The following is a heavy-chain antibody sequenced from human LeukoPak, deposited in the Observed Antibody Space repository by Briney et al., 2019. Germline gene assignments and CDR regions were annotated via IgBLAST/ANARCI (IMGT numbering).Heavy chain of an antibody. Sequence: ASVKVSCKASGYTFTSYGISWVRQAPGQGLEWMGWISAYNGNTNYAQKLQGRVTTTTDTSTSTAYMELRSLRSDDTAVYYCARDLGDYYDSSGYSFDYWGQGTLVTVSS. CDR1: GYTFTSYG. CDR3: ARDLGDYYDSSGYSFDY. V-gene: IGHV1-18*01. CDR2: ISAYNGNT. J-gene: IGHJ4*02. D-gene: IGHD3-22*01.